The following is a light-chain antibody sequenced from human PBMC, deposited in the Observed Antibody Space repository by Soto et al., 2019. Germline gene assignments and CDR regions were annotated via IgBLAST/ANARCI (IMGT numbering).Light chain of an antibody. V-gene: IGKV1-27*01. CDR1: QGISTY. Sequence: DIQMTQSPSSLSASVGDRVTITCRASQGISTYLAWYQQKPGKVPYLLIYGESTVQSGVPSRFSGSESGTDFSLTISSLQPEDVASYYCQKYNSAPWTCGQGNKGEIK. CDR2: GES. J-gene: IGKJ1*01. CDR3: QKYNSAPWT.